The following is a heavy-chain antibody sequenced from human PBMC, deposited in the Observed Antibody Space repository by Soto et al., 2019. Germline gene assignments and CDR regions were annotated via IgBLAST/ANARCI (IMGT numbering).Heavy chain of an antibody. CDR2: ISYDGSNR. CDR1: GFTFSSYG. D-gene: IGHD6-19*01. V-gene: IGHV3-30*18. Sequence: QVQLVESGGGVVQPGRSLRLSCAASGFTFSSYGMHWVRQAPGKGLEWVAVISYDGSNRYYADSVKGRFTISRENSKNTLYLQMKSLGAEDTAVYYCAKGAVAAQGWFDPWGQGTLVTVSS. J-gene: IGHJ5*02. CDR3: AKGAVAAQGWFDP.